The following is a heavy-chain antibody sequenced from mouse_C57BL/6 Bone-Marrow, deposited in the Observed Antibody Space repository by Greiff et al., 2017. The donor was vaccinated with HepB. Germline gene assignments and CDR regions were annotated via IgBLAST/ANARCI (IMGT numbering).Heavy chain of an antibody. CDR3: ARPAMVTRAMDY. J-gene: IGHJ4*01. CDR2: ISSGGSYT. V-gene: IGHV5-6*01. D-gene: IGHD2-1*01. Sequence: DVQLVESGGDLVKPGGSLKLSCAASGFTFSSYGISWVRQTPDKRLEWVATISSGGSYTYYPDSVKGRFTISRDNAKNTLYLQMSSLKSEDTAMYYCARPAMVTRAMDYWGQGTSVTVSS. CDR1: GFTFSSYG.